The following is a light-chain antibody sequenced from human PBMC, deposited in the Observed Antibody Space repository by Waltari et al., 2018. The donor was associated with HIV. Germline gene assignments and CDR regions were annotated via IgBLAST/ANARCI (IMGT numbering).Light chain of an antibody. Sequence: QSALTQPASVSGSPGQSITISCTGTTSAFGDYDHVSWYQQHPGKTPKLIIYGVNNRPSGVSNRFSGSKSGNTASLTISGLQAEDEADYYCGSYTSSTAWVFGGGT. CDR2: GVN. V-gene: IGLV2-14*01. CDR3: GSYTSSTAWV. J-gene: IGLJ3*02. CDR1: TSAFGDYDH.